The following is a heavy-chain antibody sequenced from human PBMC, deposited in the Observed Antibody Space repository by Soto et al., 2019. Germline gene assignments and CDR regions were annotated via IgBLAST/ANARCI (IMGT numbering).Heavy chain of an antibody. CDR1: GYTFTSYA. CDR2: INAGNGNT. CDR3: AGQSLEYSSSSWDDYYYGMDV. Sequence: GASVKVSCKASGYTFTSYAMHWVRQAPGQRLEWMGWINAGNGNTKYSQKFQGRVTITRDTSASTAYMELSSLRSEDTAVYYCAGQSLEYSSSSWDDYYYGMDVWGQGTTVTVSS. J-gene: IGHJ6*02. D-gene: IGHD6-6*01. V-gene: IGHV1-3*01.